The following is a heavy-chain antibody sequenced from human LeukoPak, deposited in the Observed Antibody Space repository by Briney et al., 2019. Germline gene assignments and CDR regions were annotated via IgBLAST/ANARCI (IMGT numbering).Heavy chain of an antibody. CDR1: GDSVSSNSAA. CDR2: TYYRSKWYN. V-gene: IGHV6-1*01. CDR3: ARDAGSYGFWSGYYFDY. Sequence: SQTLSLTCAISGDSVSSNSAAWNWIRQSPSRGLEWLGRTYYRSKWYNDYALSVKGRITINPDTSKNQFSLQLNSVTPEDTAVYYCARDAGSYGFWSGYYFDYWGQGTLVTVSS. D-gene: IGHD3-3*01. J-gene: IGHJ4*02.